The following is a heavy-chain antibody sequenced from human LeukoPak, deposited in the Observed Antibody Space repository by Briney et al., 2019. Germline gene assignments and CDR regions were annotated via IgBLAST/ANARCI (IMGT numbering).Heavy chain of an antibody. CDR3: ASSSWYDSPGVV. CDR2: ISSSSSYI. V-gene: IGHV3-21*01. CDR1: GFTFSSYS. J-gene: IGHJ6*04. Sequence: GGSLRLSCAASGFTFSSYSMNWVRQAPGKGLEWVSSISSSSSYIYYADSVKGRFTISRDNARNSLYLQMNSLRAEDTAVYYCASSSWYDSPGVVWGKRTTVTVSS. D-gene: IGHD6-13*01.